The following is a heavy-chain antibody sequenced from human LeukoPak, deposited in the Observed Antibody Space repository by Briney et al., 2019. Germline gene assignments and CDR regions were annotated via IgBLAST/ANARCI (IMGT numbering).Heavy chain of an antibody. CDR3: ARDVAYYYGSGSSSIDY. J-gene: IGHJ4*02. CDR1: GGSISSGDYY. Sequence: PSETLSLTCTVSGGSISSGDYYWSWIRQPPGKGLEWIGYIYYSGSTYYNPSLKSRVTISVDTSKNQFSLKLSSVTAADTAVYYCARDVAYYYGSGSSSIDYWGQGTLVTVSS. V-gene: IGHV4-30-4*01. D-gene: IGHD3-10*01. CDR2: IYYSGST.